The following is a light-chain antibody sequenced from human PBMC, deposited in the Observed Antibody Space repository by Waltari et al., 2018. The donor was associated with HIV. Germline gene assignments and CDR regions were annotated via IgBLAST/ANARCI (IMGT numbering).Light chain of an antibody. V-gene: IGLV1-36*01. Sequence: QSVLTQPPSLSEPPRQRVTISCSGSHSNIGNTAVTWYQQLPGKAPKLLIDYNDLLPSGVADRFSGSRSGTSASLAISGLQSEDEADYYCASGDDRLNGWVFGGGTQLTVL. CDR1: HSNIGNTA. CDR3: ASGDDRLNGWV. J-gene: IGLJ3*02. CDR2: YND.